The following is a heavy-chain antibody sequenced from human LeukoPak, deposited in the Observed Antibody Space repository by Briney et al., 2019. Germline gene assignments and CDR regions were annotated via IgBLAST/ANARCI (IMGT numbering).Heavy chain of an antibody. CDR2: ISNSGSAI. D-gene: IGHD7-27*01. CDR1: GFTFSSYW. J-gene: IGHJ4*02. Sequence: AGGSLRLSCAASGFTFSSYWMHWVRQAPGKGLEWVSYISNSGSAIYYADSVKGRFTISRDNAKSSLYLQMNSLRAEDTAVYYCGRGHWGLDYWGQGTLVTVSS. CDR3: GRGHWGLDY. V-gene: IGHV3-48*04.